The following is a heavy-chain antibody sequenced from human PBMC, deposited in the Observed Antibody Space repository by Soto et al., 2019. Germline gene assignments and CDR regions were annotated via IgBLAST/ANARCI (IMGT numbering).Heavy chain of an antibody. Sequence: SETLSLTCAVSGGSISSSNWWSWVRQPPGKGLEWIGEIYHSGSTNYNPSLKSRVTISVDKSKNQFSLKLSSVTAADTAVYYCARGRGWFXELLYVTRRTNPDAFDIWGQGTMVTVSS. J-gene: IGHJ3*02. D-gene: IGHD3-10*01. V-gene: IGHV4-4*02. CDR3: ARGRGWFXELLYVTRRTNPDAFDI. CDR2: IYHSGST. CDR1: GGSISSSNW.